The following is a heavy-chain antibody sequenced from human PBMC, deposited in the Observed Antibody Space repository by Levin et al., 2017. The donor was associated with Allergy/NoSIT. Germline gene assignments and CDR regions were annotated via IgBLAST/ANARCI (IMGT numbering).Heavy chain of an antibody. CDR3: AKGGLGSNYYYGMDV. CDR2: ISYDGSNK. Sequence: GGSLRLSCAASGFTFSSYGMHWVRQAPGKGLEWVAVISYDGSNKYYADSVKGRFTISRDNSKNTLYLQMNSLRAEDTAVYYCAKGGLGSNYYYGMDVWGQGTTVTVSS. D-gene: IGHD1-26*01. V-gene: IGHV3-30*18. CDR1: GFTFSSYG. J-gene: IGHJ6*02.